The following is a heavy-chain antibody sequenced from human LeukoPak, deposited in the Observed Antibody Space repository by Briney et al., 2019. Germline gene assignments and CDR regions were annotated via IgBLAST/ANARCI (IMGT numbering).Heavy chain of an antibody. Sequence: SETLSLTCTVSGGSISSYYWSWIRQPAGKGLEWIGRIYTGGSTNYNPSLKSRVTMSVDTSKNQFSLKLSSVTAADTAVYYCARDPSYYYDSSGYFYFDYWGQGTLVTVSS. CDR2: IYTGGST. CDR1: GGSISSYY. V-gene: IGHV4-4*07. D-gene: IGHD3-22*01. CDR3: ARDPSYYYDSSGYFYFDY. J-gene: IGHJ4*02.